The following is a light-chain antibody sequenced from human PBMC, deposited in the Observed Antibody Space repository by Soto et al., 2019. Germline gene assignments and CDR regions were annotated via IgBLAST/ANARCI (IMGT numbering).Light chain of an antibody. Sequence: ALTQPSSVSGSPGHSITISCTGTSSDVGGYNYVSWYQQHPGKAPKLMIYEVSNRPSGVSNRFSGSKSGNTASLTISGLQAEDEADYYCSSYTSSSTYVFGTGTKVTGL. CDR3: SSYTSSSTYV. CDR2: EVS. CDR1: SSDVGGYNY. J-gene: IGLJ1*01. V-gene: IGLV2-14*01.